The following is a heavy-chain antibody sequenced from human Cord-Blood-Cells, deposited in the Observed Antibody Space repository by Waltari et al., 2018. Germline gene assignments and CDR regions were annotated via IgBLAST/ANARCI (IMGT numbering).Heavy chain of an antibody. J-gene: IGHJ4*02. D-gene: IGHD1-26*01. CDR3: ARDSGSYFTSFDY. CDR2: INPNSGGT. V-gene: IGHV1-2*02. Sequence: QVQLVQSGAAVTKPGASVKVSCKAYGYTFNGYYMHWARRAPGQGLEWMGWINPNSGGTNYAQKFQGRVTMTRDTSISTAYMELSRLRSDDTAVYYCARDSGSYFTSFDYWGQGTLVTVSS. CDR1: GYTFNGYY.